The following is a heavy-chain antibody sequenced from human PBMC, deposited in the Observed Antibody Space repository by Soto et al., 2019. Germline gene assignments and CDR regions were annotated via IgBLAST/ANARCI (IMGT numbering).Heavy chain of an antibody. J-gene: IGHJ6*03. CDR1: GFTFSDYY. CDR3: ARVGRRYYYYMDV. D-gene: IGHD3-10*01. CDR2: ISSSVSTI. V-gene: IGHV3-11*01. Sequence: GSLRLSCAASGFTFSDYYMSWIRQAPGKGLEWVSYISSSVSTIYYADSVKGRFTISRDNAKNSLYLQMNSLRAEDTAVYYCARVGRRYYYYMDVWGKGTTVTVSS.